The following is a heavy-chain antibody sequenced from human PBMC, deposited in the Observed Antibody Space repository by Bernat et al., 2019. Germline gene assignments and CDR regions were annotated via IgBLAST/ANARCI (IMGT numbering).Heavy chain of an antibody. Sequence: QVQLVESGGGLVKPGGSRRLSCAASGFTFSDFYMSWIRQAPGKGLEWVSYITTSGSYINYADSVKGRFTISRDNDKNSLYLQMSSLRAEDTAVYYCARVRDSGYDWDSWGQGALVTVSS. CDR2: ITTSGSYI. V-gene: IGHV3-11*06. CDR1: GFTFSDFY. D-gene: IGHD5-12*01. CDR3: ARVRDSGYDWDS. J-gene: IGHJ4*02.